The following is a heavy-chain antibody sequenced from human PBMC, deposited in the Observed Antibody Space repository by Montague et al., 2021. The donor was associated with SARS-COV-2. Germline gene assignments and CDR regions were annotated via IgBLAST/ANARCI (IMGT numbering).Heavy chain of an antibody. CDR1: GFTFSSYW. D-gene: IGHD3-16*01. Sequence: SLRLSCAASGFTFSSYWMHWVRQAPGTGLVWVSRVKGDGSRISYADSVKGRFTISGDNAKNTLYLQMNSLRAEDTAVYFCARGYFPVGGSENWGSYGMDVWGQGTTVTVSS. V-gene: IGHV3-74*01. J-gene: IGHJ6*02. CDR2: VKGDGSRI. CDR3: ARGYFPVGGSENWGSYGMDV.